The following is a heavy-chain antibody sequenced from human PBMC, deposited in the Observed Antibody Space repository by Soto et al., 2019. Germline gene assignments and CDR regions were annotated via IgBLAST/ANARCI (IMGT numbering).Heavy chain of an antibody. Sequence: SVKVSCKASGGTFSSYAISWVRQAPGQGLEWMGGIIPIFGTANYAQKFQGRVTITADESTSTAYMELSSLRSEDTAVYYCAIVYGSGSYYYVNHFDYWGQGTLVTVSS. V-gene: IGHV1-69*13. CDR1: GGTFSSYA. J-gene: IGHJ4*02. CDR2: IIPIFGTA. CDR3: AIVYGSGSYYYVNHFDY. D-gene: IGHD3-10*01.